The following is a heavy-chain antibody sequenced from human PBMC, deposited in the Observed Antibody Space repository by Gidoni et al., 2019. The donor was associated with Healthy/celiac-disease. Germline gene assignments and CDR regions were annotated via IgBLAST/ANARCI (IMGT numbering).Heavy chain of an antibody. J-gene: IGHJ6*02. CDR2: INPNSGGT. D-gene: IGHD4-17*01. CDR1: GYTFTGYY. CDR3: ARDARTWRNYGDPYYYYGMDV. Sequence: QVQLVQSGAEVKKPGASVKVSCKASGYTFTGYYMHWVRQAPGQGLEWMGWINPNSGGTNYAQKFQGRVTMTRDTSISTAYMELSRLRSDDTAVYYCARDARTWRNYGDPYYYYGMDVWGQGTTVTVSS. V-gene: IGHV1-2*02.